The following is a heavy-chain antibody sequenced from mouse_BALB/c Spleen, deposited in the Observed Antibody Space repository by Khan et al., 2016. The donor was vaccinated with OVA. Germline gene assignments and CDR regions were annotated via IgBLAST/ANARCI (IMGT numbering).Heavy chain of an antibody. D-gene: IGHD2-12*01. Sequence: VQLQQSGPDLVKPGASVKISCKASGYSFTVYYMTWVKQSHGKSPEWIGRVNPNNGDTNYNQNFKGKAILTVDKSSNTAYMELRSLTSEDSTVFYCARGYEFFPYWGQGTLVTVSA. V-gene: IGHV1-26*01. CDR2: VNPNNGDT. CDR3: ARGYEFFPY. J-gene: IGHJ3*01. CDR1: GYSFTVYY.